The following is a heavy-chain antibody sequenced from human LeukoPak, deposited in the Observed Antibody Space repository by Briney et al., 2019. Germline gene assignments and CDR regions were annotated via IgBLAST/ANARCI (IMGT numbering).Heavy chain of an antibody. J-gene: IGHJ4*02. CDR1: GYTLTGYY. Sequence: ASVKVSCKASGYTLTGYYIHWVRQAPGQGREWMGWINPNSGVTNYAQKFQGRVTLTRDTPISTAYMEVSRLRSDDTAVYYCARAHMTTVTLGDYWGQGTLVTVSS. CDR3: ARAHMTTVTLGDY. CDR2: INPNSGVT. D-gene: IGHD4-11*01. V-gene: IGHV1-2*02.